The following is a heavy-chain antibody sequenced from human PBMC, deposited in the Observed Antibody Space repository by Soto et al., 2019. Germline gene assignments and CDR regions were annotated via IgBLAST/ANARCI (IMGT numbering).Heavy chain of an antibody. J-gene: IGHJ5*02. CDR2: ISDSGITT. CDR1: GFTFSDYA. CDR3: ATYARRSCIVGQGVA. Sequence: EVPLMESGGGLIQPGGSLRLSCAASGFTFSDYAMAWVRKVPGKGLEWVSGISDSGITTKYAASVKGRFTISRDNSKNTLVLQMTSMKDADNAVYYCATYARRSCIVGQGVAWGQGALVTVSS. V-gene: IGHV3-23*01. D-gene: IGHD2-15*01.